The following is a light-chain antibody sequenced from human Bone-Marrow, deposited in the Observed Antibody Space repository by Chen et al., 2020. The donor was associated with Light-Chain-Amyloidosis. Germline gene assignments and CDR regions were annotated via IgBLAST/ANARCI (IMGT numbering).Light chain of an antibody. Sequence: NFMLTQPHSVSESPGKTLIISCTRSSGSIATNYVQWYQQRPGSSPTTVIYEADQRPSGVPDRFSGSIDRSSNSASLTISGLKTEDEADYYCQSYQGSSQGVFGGGTKLTVL. V-gene: IGLV6-57*01. CDR2: EAD. CDR3: QSYQGSSQGV. J-gene: IGLJ3*02. CDR1: SGSIATNY.